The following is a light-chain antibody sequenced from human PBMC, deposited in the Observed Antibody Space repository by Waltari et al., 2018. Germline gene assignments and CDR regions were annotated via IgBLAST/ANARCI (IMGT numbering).Light chain of an antibody. Sequence: IQLTQSPSSLSASVGDRVTITCRASQGVNVYLAWYQQKPGKAPKLLIYAASTLQSGVSSRFSGSGSGTDFTLTINSLQPEDIATYYCQQFNASPRTFGQGTNVGIK. V-gene: IGKV1-9*01. J-gene: IGKJ1*01. CDR1: QGVNVY. CDR3: QQFNASPRT. CDR2: AAS.